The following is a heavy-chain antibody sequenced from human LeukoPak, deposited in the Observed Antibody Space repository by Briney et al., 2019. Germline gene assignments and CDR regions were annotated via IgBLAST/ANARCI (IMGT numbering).Heavy chain of an antibody. CDR2: IIPIFGTA. Sequence: ASVKVSCKASGGTFSSYAISWVRQAPGQGLEWMGGIIPIFGTANYAQKFQGRVTITTDESTSTAYMELSSLRSEDTAVYYCARNYCSSTSCYSGFDYWGQGTLVTVSS. V-gene: IGHV1-69*05. J-gene: IGHJ4*02. CDR3: ARNYCSSTSCYSGFDY. D-gene: IGHD2-2*01. CDR1: GGTFSSYA.